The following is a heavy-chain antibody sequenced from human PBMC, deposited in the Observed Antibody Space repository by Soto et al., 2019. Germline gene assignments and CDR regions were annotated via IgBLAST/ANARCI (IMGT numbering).Heavy chain of an antibody. V-gene: IGHV3-30*03. CDR1: GFSFSNYG. CDR3: AIRGYQYAFDI. D-gene: IGHD2-2*01. Sequence: QLVESGGDVVQPGRSLRLSCAASGFSFSNYGMHWVRQAPGKGLEWVAVISSDGGDKYYADSVKGRFTISRDNSKNTLYLKMNSLRPEDTAMFYCAIRGYQYAFDIWGQGTMVTVSS. J-gene: IGHJ3*02. CDR2: ISSDGGDK.